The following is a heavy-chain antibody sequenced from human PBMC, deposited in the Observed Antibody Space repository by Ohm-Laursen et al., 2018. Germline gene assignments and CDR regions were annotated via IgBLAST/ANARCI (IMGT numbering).Heavy chain of an antibody. D-gene: IGHD2-21*01. Sequence: SLRLSCSASGFTFSDYYLNWIRQAPGKGLEWVSAISGSGGSTYYADSVKGRFTISRDNSKNTLYLQMNSLRAEDTAVYYCAKAFRLLDDAFDIWGQGTMVTVSS. J-gene: IGHJ3*02. CDR2: ISGSGGST. CDR3: AKAFRLLDDAFDI. V-gene: IGHV3-23*01. CDR1: GFTFSDYY.